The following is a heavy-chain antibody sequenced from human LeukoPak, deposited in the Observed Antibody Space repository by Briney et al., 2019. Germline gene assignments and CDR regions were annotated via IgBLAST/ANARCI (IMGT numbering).Heavy chain of an antibody. Sequence: SETLSLTCTVSGGSISSGDYHWNWLRQSPGKGLEWIGFIHDSGSTYYNPSLKSRVTMSRDMSKKQFSLMLSSLTAADTAVYYCARVLRGVIAVTGPFDYWGQGTLVTVSS. CDR2: IHDSGST. CDR1: GGSISSGDYH. V-gene: IGHV4-30-4*02. J-gene: IGHJ4*02. D-gene: IGHD6-19*01. CDR3: ARVLRGVIAVTGPFDY.